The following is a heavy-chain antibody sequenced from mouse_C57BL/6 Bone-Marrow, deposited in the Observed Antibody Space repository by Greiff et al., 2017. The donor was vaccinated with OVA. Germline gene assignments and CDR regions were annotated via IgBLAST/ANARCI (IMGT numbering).Heavy chain of an antibody. Sequence: EVKLVESGGGLVQPGASLKLSCESTEYAFPSHYMSWVRQTPGKGLELVAAINSDGGSTYYQDTLESRLTISRDNTKKTLYLQMSSLRSEDTALYYCARRTTWYFDVWGTGTTVTVSS. V-gene: IGHV5-2*01. CDR2: INSDGGST. CDR3: ARRTTWYFDV. J-gene: IGHJ1*03. D-gene: IGHD2-13*01. CDR1: EYAFPSHY.